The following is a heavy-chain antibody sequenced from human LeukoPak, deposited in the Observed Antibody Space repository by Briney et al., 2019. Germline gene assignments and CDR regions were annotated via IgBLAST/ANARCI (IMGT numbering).Heavy chain of an antibody. D-gene: IGHD3-22*01. V-gene: IGHV4-34*01. Sequence: SETLSLTCAVYGGSFSGYYWSWIRQPPGKGLEWVGEINHSGSTNYNPSLKGRVTISVDTSKNQFSLKLSSVTAADTAVYYCARHAVWGTVVVITSDYWGQGTLVTVSS. CDR2: INHSGST. CDR3: ARHAVWGTVVVITSDY. CDR1: GGSFSGYY. J-gene: IGHJ4*02.